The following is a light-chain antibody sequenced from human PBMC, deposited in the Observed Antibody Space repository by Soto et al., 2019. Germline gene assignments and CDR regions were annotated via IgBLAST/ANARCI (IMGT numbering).Light chain of an antibody. CDR3: QQDNIYSPT. CDR1: QSISSW. V-gene: IGKV1-5*01. CDR2: DAS. J-gene: IGKJ1*01. Sequence: DIQMTQSPSTLSASVGDRVTITCRASQSISSWLAWYQQKPGKAPKLLIYDASSLESGVPSRFSGSGSGTEFTLTISSLQPVDFATYSSQQDNIYSPTFGQ.